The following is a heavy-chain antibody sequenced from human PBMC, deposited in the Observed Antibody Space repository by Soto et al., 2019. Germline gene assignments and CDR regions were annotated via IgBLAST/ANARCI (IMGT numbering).Heavy chain of an antibody. V-gene: IGHV4-59*12. CDR3: ARGLISGSHYSGGWYYFDS. D-gene: IGHD1-26*01. J-gene: IGHJ4*02. CDR2: IYYSGST. CDR1: GGSISSYY. Sequence: SETLSLTCTVPGGSISSYYWSWIRQPPGKGLEWIGYIYYSGSTNYNPSLKSRVTISVDTSKNQFSLKLSSVTAADTAVYYCARGLISGSHYSGGWYYFDSWGQGTQVTVS.